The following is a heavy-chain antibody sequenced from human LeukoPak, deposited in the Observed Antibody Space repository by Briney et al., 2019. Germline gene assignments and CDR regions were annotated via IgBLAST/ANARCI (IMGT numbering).Heavy chain of an antibody. CDR1: GGSISSSSYY. CDR2: IYYSGST. D-gene: IGHD6-6*01. J-gene: IGHJ4*02. V-gene: IGHV4-39*02. Sequence: TSETLSLTCTVSGGSISSSSYYWGWIRQPPGKGLEWIGSIYYSGSTYYNPSLKSRVTISVDTSKNQFSLKLSSVTAADTAVYYCAREKYSSSQSNFDYWGQGTLVTVSS. CDR3: AREKYSSSQSNFDY.